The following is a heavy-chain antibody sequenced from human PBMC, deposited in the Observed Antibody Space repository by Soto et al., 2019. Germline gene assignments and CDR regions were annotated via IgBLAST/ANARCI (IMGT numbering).Heavy chain of an antibody. CDR2: ISAYNGNT. J-gene: IGHJ6*02. D-gene: IGHD2-8*01. Sequence: GASVKVSCKASGYTFTSYGISWGRQAHGQGLEWMGWISAYNGNTNYAQKLQGRVTMTTDTSTSTAYMELRSLRSDDTAVYYCARRSCLYSYYYYSMYVLGQWTNVTVSS. CDR3: ARRSCLYSYYYYSMYV. CDR1: GYTFTSYG. V-gene: IGHV1-18*01.